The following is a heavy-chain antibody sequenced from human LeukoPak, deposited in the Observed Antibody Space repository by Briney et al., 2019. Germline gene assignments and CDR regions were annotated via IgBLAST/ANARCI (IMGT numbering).Heavy chain of an antibody. J-gene: IGHJ4*02. CDR2: IRSKAYGGTT. Sequence: GGSLRLSCTASGLTFGEYAMSWVRQAPGKGLEWVGVIRSKAYGGTTEYAASVKGRFTISRDDSKSIAYLQMNSLKSEDTAVYHCLYYYDSSRYYLPDHWGKGTLVTVSS. V-gene: IGHV3-49*04. D-gene: IGHD3-22*01. CDR3: LYYYDSSRYYLPDH. CDR1: GLTFGEYA.